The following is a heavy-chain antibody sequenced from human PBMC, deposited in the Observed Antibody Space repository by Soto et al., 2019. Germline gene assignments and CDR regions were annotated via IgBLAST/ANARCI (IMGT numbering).Heavy chain of an antibody. Sequence: QVQLVESGGGVVQPGRSLRLSCAASGFTFSSYAIHWVRQAPGKGLEWVAIIWYDGSNKYYADSVKGRFTISRDNSKNTLYLQMNRLRAEDTAVYYCARDSNYYGSGSHFDYWGQGALVTVSS. V-gene: IGHV3-33*01. CDR2: IWYDGSNK. CDR3: ARDSNYYGSGSHFDY. D-gene: IGHD3-10*01. CDR1: GFTFSSYA. J-gene: IGHJ4*02.